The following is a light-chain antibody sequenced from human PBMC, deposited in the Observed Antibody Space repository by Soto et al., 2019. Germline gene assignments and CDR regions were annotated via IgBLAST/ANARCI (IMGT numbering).Light chain of an antibody. CDR1: QSVGSY. J-gene: IGKJ4*01. V-gene: IGKV3-15*01. CDR3: HQYAYAPLT. CDR2: GAS. Sequence: EIVMTQSPPTLSVSPGERVTLSCRASQSVGSYLAWYQQSPGQAPRLLIYGASTRATGIPARFSGSGSGTDFTLTIRRLEPEDFAVYYCHQYAYAPLTFGGGTKVEIK.